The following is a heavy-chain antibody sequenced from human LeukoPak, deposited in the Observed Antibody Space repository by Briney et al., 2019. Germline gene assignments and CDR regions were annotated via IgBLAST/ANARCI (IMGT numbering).Heavy chain of an antibody. Sequence: SETLSLTCTVSGGSISSYYWSWIRQPPGKGLEWIGYIYYSGSTNYNPSLKSRVTISVDTSKNQFSLKLSSVTAAGTAVYYCARALNYGSGSYWYNWFDPWGQGTLVTVSS. J-gene: IGHJ5*02. D-gene: IGHD3-10*01. CDR1: GGSISSYY. CDR3: ARALNYGSGSYWYNWFDP. V-gene: IGHV4-59*01. CDR2: IYYSGST.